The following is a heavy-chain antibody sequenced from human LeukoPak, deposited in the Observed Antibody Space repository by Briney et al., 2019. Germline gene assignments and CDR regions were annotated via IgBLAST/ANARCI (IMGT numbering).Heavy chain of an antibody. CDR2: ISAYNGNT. CDR3: ARDHGKDYYDSSGYGT. D-gene: IGHD3-22*01. CDR1: GGTFSSYG. V-gene: IGHV1-18*01. J-gene: IGHJ4*02. Sequence: ASVKVSCKASGGTFSSYGISWVRQAPGQGLEWMGWISAYNGNTNYAQKLQGRVTMTTDTSTSTAYMELRSLRSDDTAVYYCARDHGKDYYDSSGYGTWGQGTLVTVSS.